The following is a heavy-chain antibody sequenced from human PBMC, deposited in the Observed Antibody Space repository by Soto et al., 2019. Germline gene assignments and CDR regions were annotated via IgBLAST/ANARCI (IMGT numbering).Heavy chain of an antibody. Sequence: SETLSLTCTVSCGSISSSSYYWGWIRQPPGKGLEWIGSIYYSGSTYYNPSLKSRVTISVDTSKNQFSLKLSSVTAADTAVYYCASMVRGVMGFHHWGQAPLVT. CDR1: CGSISSSSYY. CDR2: IYYSGST. D-gene: IGHD3-10*01. V-gene: IGHV4-39*01. CDR3: ASMVRGVMGFHH. J-gene: IGHJ1*01.